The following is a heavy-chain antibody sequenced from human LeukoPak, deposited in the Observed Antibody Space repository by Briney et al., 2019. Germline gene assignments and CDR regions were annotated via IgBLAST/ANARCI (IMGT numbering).Heavy chain of an antibody. D-gene: IGHD3-3*01. CDR2: INTDGSST. CDR3: ARELLRFLEWGGAFDI. CDR1: GFTFSSYW. Sequence: GGSLRLSCAASGFTFSSYWMHWVRQAPGKGLVWVSRINTDGSSTSYADSVKGRLTISRDNAKNTLYLQMNSLRAEDTAVYYCARELLRFLEWGGAFDIWGQGTMVTVSS. J-gene: IGHJ3*02. V-gene: IGHV3-74*01.